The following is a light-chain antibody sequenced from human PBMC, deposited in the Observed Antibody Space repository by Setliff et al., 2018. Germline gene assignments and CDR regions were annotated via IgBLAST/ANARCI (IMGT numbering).Light chain of an antibody. CDR2: DVS. Sequence: ALAQPASVSGSPAQSITVSSTGTSIDVGGYNCVSWYQQHPGKAPKVRIYDVSNRPSGISNRFSGSKSDNTASLTISGLQAEDEADYYCSSYTSSSTPVVFGGGTKVTVL. CDR1: SIDVGGYNC. V-gene: IGLV2-14*01. CDR3: SSYTSSSTPVV. J-gene: IGLJ2*01.